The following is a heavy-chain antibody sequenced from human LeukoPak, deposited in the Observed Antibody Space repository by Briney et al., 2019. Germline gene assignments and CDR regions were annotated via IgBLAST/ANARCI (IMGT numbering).Heavy chain of an antibody. V-gene: IGHV3-21*04. J-gene: IGHJ4*02. CDR1: GFTFSSYS. CDR2: VSSSSSYI. Sequence: GGSLRLSCAASGFTFSSYSMNWVRQAPGKGLEWVSSVSSSSSYIYYADSVKGRFTISRDNAKNSLYLQMNSLRAEDTALYYCARDLNVVVVAATPGYWGQGTLVTVSS. CDR3: ARDLNVVVVAATPGY. D-gene: IGHD2-15*01.